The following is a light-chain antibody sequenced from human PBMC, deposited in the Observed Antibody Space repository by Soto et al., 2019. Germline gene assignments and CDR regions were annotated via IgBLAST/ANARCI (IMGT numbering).Light chain of an antibody. V-gene: IGLV2-14*01. CDR1: SSDVGGYIY. CDR2: EVS. J-gene: IGLJ1*01. Sequence: QSVLAQPASVSVSPGQSITISCTGTSSDVGGYIYVSWYRQYPGTAPKLIIYEVSKRPSGVSNRFSGSKSGNTASLTISGLQAEDEADYYCQSYDSSLSGSRVFGTGTKVTVL. CDR3: QSYDSSLSGSRV.